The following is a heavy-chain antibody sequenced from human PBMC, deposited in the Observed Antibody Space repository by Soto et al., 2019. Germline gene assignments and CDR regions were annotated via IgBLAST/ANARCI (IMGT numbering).Heavy chain of an antibody. CDR1: GYTFTDYY. CDR3: ARGSPTTTPFDY. D-gene: IGHD1-1*01. CDR2: INPNNGGT. J-gene: IGHJ4*02. Sequence: GASAKVSCKASGYTFTDYYMHWVRQAPGQGLEWMGWINPNNGGTSYAQKFEGWVTMTRDTSISTAYMEVRRLTSDDTAVYYCARGSPTTTPFDYWGQGTLVTVSS. V-gene: IGHV1-2*04.